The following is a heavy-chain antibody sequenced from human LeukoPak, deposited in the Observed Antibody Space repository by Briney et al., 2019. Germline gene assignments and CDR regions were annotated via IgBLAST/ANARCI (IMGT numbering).Heavy chain of an antibody. CDR2: IIPIFGTA. Sequence: ASVKVSCKASGGTFSSYAISWVRQAPGQGLEWMGGIIPIFGTANYAQKFQGRVTITTDESTSTAYMELSSLRSEDTAVYYCARGLFGGPRYWYFDLWGRGTLVTVSS. D-gene: IGHD2-21*01. V-gene: IGHV1-69*05. CDR1: GGTFSSYA. CDR3: ARGLFGGPRYWYFDL. J-gene: IGHJ2*01.